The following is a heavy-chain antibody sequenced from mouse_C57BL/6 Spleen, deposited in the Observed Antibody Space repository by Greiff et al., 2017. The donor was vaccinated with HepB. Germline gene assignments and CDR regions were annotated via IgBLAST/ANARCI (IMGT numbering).Heavy chain of an antibody. CDR1: GYTFTHYE. V-gene: IGHV1-15*01. CDR2: IDPETGGT. CDR3: TRADY. J-gene: IGHJ4*01. Sequence: QVQLQQSGAELVRPGASVTRSCMASGYTFTHYEMHWVKPTPVHGLEWIGAIDPETGGTAYNQKFKGKAILTADKSSSTAYMELRSLTSEDSAVYYCTRADYWGQGTSVTVSS.